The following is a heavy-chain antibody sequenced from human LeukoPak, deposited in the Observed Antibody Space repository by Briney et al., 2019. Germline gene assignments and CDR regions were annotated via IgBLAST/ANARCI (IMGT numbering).Heavy chain of an antibody. J-gene: IGHJ6*03. D-gene: IGHD6-13*01. CDR3: ARAIATRPWDYYYYYMDV. Sequence: PSETLSLTCTVSGGSISSSSYYWGWIRQPPGKGLEWIGSIYYSGSTYYNPSLKSRVTISVDTSKNQLSLKLSSVTAADTAVDYFARAIATRPWDYYYYYMDVWGKGTTVTVSS. V-gene: IGHV4-39*07. CDR1: GGSISSSSYY. CDR2: IYYSGST.